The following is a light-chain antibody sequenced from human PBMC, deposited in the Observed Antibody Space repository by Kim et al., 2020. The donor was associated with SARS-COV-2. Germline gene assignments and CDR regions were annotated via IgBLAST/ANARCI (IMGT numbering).Light chain of an antibody. J-gene: IGLJ2*01. Sequence: VSGALGQTVRLTCHRDSLKNYYANWYQQRPGQAPLHVLYGKSNRPSGIPDRFSGSASGNTASLTITGAQAEDEADYYCTSRDSSGDHVVFGGGTK. V-gene: IGLV3-19*01. CDR1: SLKNYY. CDR3: TSRDSSGDHVV. CDR2: GKS.